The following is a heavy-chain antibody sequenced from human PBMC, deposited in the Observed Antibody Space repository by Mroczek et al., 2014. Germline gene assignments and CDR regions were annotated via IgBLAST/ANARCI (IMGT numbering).Heavy chain of an antibody. D-gene: IGHD3-16*02. Sequence: QVQLQESGPGLVKPSQTLSLTCTVSGGSISSGGYYWSWIRQHPGKGLEWIGYIYYSGSTYYNPSLKSRVTISVDTSKNQFSLKLSSVTAADTAVYYCARGTDFGGVIVSQGYYFDYWGQGTLVTVSS. V-gene: IGHV4-31*03. CDR2: IYYSGST. CDR1: GGSISSGGYY. J-gene: IGHJ4*02. CDR3: ARGTDFGGVIVSQGYYFDY.